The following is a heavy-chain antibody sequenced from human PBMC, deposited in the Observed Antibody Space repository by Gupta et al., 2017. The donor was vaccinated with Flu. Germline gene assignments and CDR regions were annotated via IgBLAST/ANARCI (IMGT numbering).Heavy chain of an antibody. V-gene: IGHV4-39*01. D-gene: IGHD6-25*01. CDR2: FYYSGST. Sequence: QLQLQESGPGLMKPSETLSLTCTVSRGSITSNDDSWGWIRQSPGKGLEWVGSFYYSGSTYYNPSLKSRVTISVDTSKNQLSLKLTSVTAADTAVYYCARHHPTSAAGLDAFDSWGQGTMVTGSS. CDR1: RGSITSNDDS. CDR3: ARHHPTSAAGLDAFDS. J-gene: IGHJ3*02.